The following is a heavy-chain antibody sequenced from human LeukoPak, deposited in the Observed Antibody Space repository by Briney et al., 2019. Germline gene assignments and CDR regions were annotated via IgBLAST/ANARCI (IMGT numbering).Heavy chain of an antibody. V-gene: IGHV5-51*01. Sequence: GESLKISCKGSGYSFTSYWIAWVRQMPGKGLEWMGLIYPSDSNIRYSPSFQGQVTISADRSISTAYLQWNSLKASDTAIYYCARATWTHDYWGQGTLVTVSS. CDR2: IYPSDSNI. CDR1: GYSFTSYW. J-gene: IGHJ4*02. D-gene: IGHD5-18*01. CDR3: ARATWTHDY.